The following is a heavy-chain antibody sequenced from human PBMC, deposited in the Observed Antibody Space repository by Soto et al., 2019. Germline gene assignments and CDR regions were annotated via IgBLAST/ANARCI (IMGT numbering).Heavy chain of an antibody. J-gene: IGHJ6*02. CDR3: ARDRTPDILTGHYKDYYYGMDV. V-gene: IGHV3-11*01. Sequence: GGSLRLSCAASGFTFSDYYMSWIRQAPGKGLEWVSYISSSGSTIYYADSVKGRFTISRDNAKNSLYLQMNSLRAEDTAVYYCARDRTPDILTGHYKDYYYGMDVWGQGTTVTV. CDR2: ISSSGSTI. CDR1: GFTFSDYY. D-gene: IGHD3-9*01.